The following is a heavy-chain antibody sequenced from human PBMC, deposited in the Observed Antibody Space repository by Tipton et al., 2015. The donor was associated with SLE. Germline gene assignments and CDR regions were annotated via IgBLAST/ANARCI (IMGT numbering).Heavy chain of an antibody. Sequence: RSLRLSYTASGFSFGDYAMSWVRQAPGKGLEWVSFIRSKAYGGTTEYAASVKGRFTISRDDSKSIAYLQMNSLKTEDTAVYYCTRGWIRMRIDAFDIWGQGTMVTVSS. D-gene: IGHD5-18*01. V-gene: IGHV3-49*04. J-gene: IGHJ3*02. CDR1: GFSFGDYA. CDR3: TRGWIRMRIDAFDI. CDR2: IRSKAYGGTT.